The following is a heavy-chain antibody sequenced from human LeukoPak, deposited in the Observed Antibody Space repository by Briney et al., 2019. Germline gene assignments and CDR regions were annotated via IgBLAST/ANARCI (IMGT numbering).Heavy chain of an antibody. CDR2: ISHVGST. V-gene: IGHV4-34*01. J-gene: IGHJ4*02. CDR1: GGSLSGYC. Sequence: PSETLSLTCAVYGGSLSGYCWSWIRQPPGKGLEWLGEISHVGSTSYNPSLKSRVTISIDTSKNQFSLKLTSVTAADSSVYYCARRKPDGYDVYWGQGTLVTVSS. D-gene: IGHD5-24*01. CDR3: ARRKPDGYDVY.